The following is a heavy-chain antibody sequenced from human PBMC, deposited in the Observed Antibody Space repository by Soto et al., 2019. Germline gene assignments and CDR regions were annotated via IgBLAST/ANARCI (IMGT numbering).Heavy chain of an antibody. Sequence: QVQLVQSGAEVQKPGSSVKVSCKASGGTFSSYAISWVRQAPGQGLEWMGGIIPIFGTANYAQKFQGRVTITADESTSTAYMELSSLRSEDTAVYYCARDLGVYGSGSYGSPGGPFDIWGQGTMVTVSS. CDR2: IIPIFGTA. CDR3: ARDLGVYGSGSYGSPGGPFDI. V-gene: IGHV1-69*01. D-gene: IGHD3-10*01. CDR1: GGTFSSYA. J-gene: IGHJ3*02.